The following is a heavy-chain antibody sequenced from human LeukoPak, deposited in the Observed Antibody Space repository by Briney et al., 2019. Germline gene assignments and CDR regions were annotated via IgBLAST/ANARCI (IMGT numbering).Heavy chain of an antibody. Sequence: SETLSLTCAVYGGSFSGYYWSWIRQPPGNGLEWIGYIYYSGSTNYNPSLKSRVTISVDTSKNQFSLKLSSVTTADTAVYYCVRHSLSSPGGGYEDWGQGTLVTVSS. J-gene: IGHJ4*02. CDR2: IYYSGST. CDR3: VRHSLSSPGGGYED. CDR1: GGSFSGYY. D-gene: IGHD5-12*01. V-gene: IGHV4-59*08.